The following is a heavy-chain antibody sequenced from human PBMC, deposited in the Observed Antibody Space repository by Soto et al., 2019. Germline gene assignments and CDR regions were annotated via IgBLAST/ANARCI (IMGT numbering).Heavy chain of an antibody. D-gene: IGHD6-6*01. CDR1: GYSFTSYW. CDR2: IYPGDSDT. V-gene: IGHV5-51*01. Sequence: GESLKISCKGSGYSFTSYWIGWVRQMPGKGLEWMGIIYPGDSDTRYSPSFQGQVAISADKSISTAYLQWSSLKASDTAMYYCARQGGSSSAQYYYGMDVWGQGTTVTVSS. J-gene: IGHJ6*02. CDR3: ARQGGSSSAQYYYGMDV.